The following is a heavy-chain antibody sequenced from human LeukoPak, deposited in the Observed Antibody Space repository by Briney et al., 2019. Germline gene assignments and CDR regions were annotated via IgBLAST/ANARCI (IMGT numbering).Heavy chain of an antibody. CDR2: IKQDESEK. V-gene: IGHV3-7*03. CDR1: GFTFSSYW. Sequence: PGGSLRLSCAASGFTFSSYWMSWVRQAPGKGLEWVANIKQDESEKYYVDSVKGRFTISRDNAKNTLYLQMSSLKTEDTAVYYCAKHIYGVVSIQQWGQGTLVTVSS. CDR3: AKHIYGVVSIQQ. J-gene: IGHJ1*01. D-gene: IGHD3-3*01.